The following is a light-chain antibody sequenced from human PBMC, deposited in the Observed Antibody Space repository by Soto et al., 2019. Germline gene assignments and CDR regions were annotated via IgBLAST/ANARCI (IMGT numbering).Light chain of an antibody. CDR3: QQYNSYPGT. CDR1: QSIRRW. Sequence: DIQMTQSPSTLSASVGARVTIPCRASQSIRRWLAWYQQKPGKAPKLLIYKASSVESGVPARFSGSGSGTEFTLTSSSLQPDDFATYYCQQYNSYPGTFGQGTKVEIK. V-gene: IGKV1-5*03. J-gene: IGKJ1*01. CDR2: KAS.